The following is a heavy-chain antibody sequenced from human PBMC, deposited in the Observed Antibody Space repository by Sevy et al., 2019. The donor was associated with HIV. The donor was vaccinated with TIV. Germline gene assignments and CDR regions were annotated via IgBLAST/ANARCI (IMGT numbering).Heavy chain of an antibody. Sequence: GGSLRLSCAASGFRFTDYWMSWVRQTPGKGLEWVATIKQDESEKYYVDSVKGRFVISRDNGKTSVSLQMNGLRVEDTALYYCAREVGGINWRPYYFDSWGQGTLVTVS. J-gene: IGHJ4*02. CDR1: GFRFTDYW. V-gene: IGHV3-7*01. CDR3: AREVGGINWRPYYFDS. D-gene: IGHD3-16*01. CDR2: IKQDESEK.